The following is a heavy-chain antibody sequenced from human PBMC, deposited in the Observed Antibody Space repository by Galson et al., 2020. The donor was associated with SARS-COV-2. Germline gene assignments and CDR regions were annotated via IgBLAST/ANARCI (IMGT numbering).Heavy chain of an antibody. J-gene: IGHJ5*02. CDR2: INHSGST. V-gene: IGHV4-34*01. CDR3: ARGFDP. CDR1: GESFSGYY. Sequence: SQTLSLTCAVYGESFSGYYWSWIRQSPGKGLEWIGEINHSGSTNYNPSLKSRITISVDTSKNQFSLKLSSVTAADTAVYYCARGFDPWGQGTLVTVSS.